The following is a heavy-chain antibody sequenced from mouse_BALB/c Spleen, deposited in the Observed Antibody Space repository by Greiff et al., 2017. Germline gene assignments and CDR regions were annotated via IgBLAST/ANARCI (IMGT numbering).Heavy chain of an antibody. J-gene: IGHJ2*01. D-gene: IGHD1-1*01. CDR2: IYPGDGDT. CDR3: ARSGGSSPYYFDY. CDR1: GYTFTSYW. Sequence: QVQLQQSGAELARPGASVKLSCKASGYTFTSYWMQWVKQRPGQGLEWIGAIYPGDGDTRYTQKFKGKATLTADKSSSTAYMQLSSLASEDSAVYYCARSGGSSPYYFDYWGQGTTLTVSS. V-gene: IGHV1-87*01.